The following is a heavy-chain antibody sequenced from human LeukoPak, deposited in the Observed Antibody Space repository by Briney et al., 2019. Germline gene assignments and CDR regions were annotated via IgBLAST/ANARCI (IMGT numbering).Heavy chain of an antibody. CDR1: GFTLSTYA. CDR2: ISSSGSTI. D-gene: IGHD2-15*01. CDR3: ARGSCSGGSCYFDY. Sequence: GGSLRLSCAASGFTLSTYAMSWIRQAPGKGLEWVSYISSSGSTIYYADSVKGRFTISRDNAKNSLYLQMNSLRAEDTAVYYCARGSCSGGSCYFDYWGQGTLVTVSS. J-gene: IGHJ4*02. V-gene: IGHV3-11*04.